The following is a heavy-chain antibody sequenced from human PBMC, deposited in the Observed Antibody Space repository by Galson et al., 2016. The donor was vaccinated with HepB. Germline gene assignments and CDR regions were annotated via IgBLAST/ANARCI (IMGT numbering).Heavy chain of an antibody. V-gene: IGHV1-24*01. D-gene: IGHD3-3*01. J-gene: IGHJ4*02. CDR1: GYSLTELS. CDR3: ATTIRFLEWATKKFDY. CDR2: FDPEDVKS. Sequence: SVKVSCKVSGYSLTELSMHWVRQAPGKGLEWMGGFDPEDVKSVYAQKFQGRVTMTEDTSTDTAYLELSSLRSEETALYYCATTIRFLEWATKKFDYWGQGILVTVSS.